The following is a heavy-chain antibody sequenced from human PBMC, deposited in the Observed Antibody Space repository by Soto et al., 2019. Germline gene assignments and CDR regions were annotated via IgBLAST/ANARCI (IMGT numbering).Heavy chain of an antibody. V-gene: IGHV1-69*01. Sequence: QVQLVQSGAEVKKPGSSVKVSCKASGCTFSSYAISWVRQAPGQGLEWMGGIIPIFGTANYAQKFQGRVTITADETTTTAYRELSSRREDDTAVYYGARERISRVGDYYDGGIDVWGQGTTVTVSS. D-gene: IGHD3-3*01. J-gene: IGHJ6*02. CDR3: ARERISRVGDYYDGGIDV. CDR1: GCTFSSYA. CDR2: IIPIFGTA.